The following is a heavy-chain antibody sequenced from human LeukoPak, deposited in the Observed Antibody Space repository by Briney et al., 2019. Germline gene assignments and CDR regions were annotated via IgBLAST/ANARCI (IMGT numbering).Heavy chain of an antibody. D-gene: IGHD3-22*01. CDR2: ISHSGST. J-gene: IGHJ4*02. Sequence: SETLSLTCTVSGGSISSSSYYWGWIRQPPGKGLEWIGEISHSGSTNYNPSLKSRVTISVDKSKNQFSLKLSSVTAADTAVYYCARSPYDSSGPAPMDWGQGTLVTVSS. V-gene: IGHV4-39*07. CDR3: ARSPYDSSGPAPMD. CDR1: GGSISSSSYY.